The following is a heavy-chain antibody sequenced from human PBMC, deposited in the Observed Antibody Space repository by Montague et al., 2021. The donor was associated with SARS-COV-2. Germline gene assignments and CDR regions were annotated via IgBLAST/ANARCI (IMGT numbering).Heavy chain of an antibody. Sequence: SLRLSCAASGFTFSNYWMSWVRQAPGKGLEWVANIQQGGNEKYYVDSVKGRFTIPRDNAKNSLFMQMNSLRAGDTAVYYCARVDQDSRGWYDYWGQGTLVTVSS. CDR2: IQQGGNEK. J-gene: IGHJ4*02. V-gene: IGHV3-7*01. CDR1: GFTFSNYW. D-gene: IGHD6-19*01. CDR3: ARVDQDSRGWYDY.